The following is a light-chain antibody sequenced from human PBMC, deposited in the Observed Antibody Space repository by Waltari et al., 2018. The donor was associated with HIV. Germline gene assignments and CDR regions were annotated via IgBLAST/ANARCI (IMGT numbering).Light chain of an antibody. Sequence: QSALTQPASVSGSPGQSITISCTGTSSDVGSYTPVTWYQQHPVKAPKLMIYEVSKLPSGVSNRFSGSKSGNTASLTISGLQAEDEADYYCCSYAGSGDVFGTGTKVTVL. V-gene: IGLV2-23*02. CDR1: SSDVGSYTP. CDR2: EVS. J-gene: IGLJ1*01. CDR3: CSYAGSGDV.